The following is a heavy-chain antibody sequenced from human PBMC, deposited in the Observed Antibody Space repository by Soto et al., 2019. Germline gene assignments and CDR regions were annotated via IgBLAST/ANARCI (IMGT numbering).Heavy chain of an antibody. CDR1: GYTFTSYY. V-gene: IGHV1-46*03. Sequence: GASVKVSCKASGYTFTSYYMHWVRQAPGQGLEWMGIINPSGGSTSYAQKFQGRVTMARDTSTSTVYMELSSLRSEDTAVYYCARDPSEVVVVAATPIFDYWGQGTLVTVSS. D-gene: IGHD2-15*01. J-gene: IGHJ4*02. CDR2: INPSGGST. CDR3: ARDPSEVVVVAATPIFDY.